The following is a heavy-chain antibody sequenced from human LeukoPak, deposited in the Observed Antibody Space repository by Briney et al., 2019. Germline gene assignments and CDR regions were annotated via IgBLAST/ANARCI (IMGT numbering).Heavy chain of an antibody. Sequence: PGGSLRLSCAVAGFTFSSYAMSWVRQAPGKGLEWVSAISGSGGSTYYADSVKGRFTISRDNSKNTLYLQMNSLRAEDTAVYYCAKKGDIVVVPAALIDYWGQGTLVTVSS. D-gene: IGHD2-2*01. CDR3: AKKGDIVVVPAALIDY. CDR1: GFTFSSYA. CDR2: ISGSGGST. V-gene: IGHV3-23*01. J-gene: IGHJ4*02.